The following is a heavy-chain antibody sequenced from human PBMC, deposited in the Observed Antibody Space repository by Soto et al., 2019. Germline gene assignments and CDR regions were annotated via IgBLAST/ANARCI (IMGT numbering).Heavy chain of an antibody. Sequence: GASVKVSCKASGYTFTSYDINWVRQATGQGLEWMGWVNPNSGNTGYAQKFQGRVTMTRNTSISTAYMELSSLRSEDTAVYYCARGMIVVVAFDYWGQGTLVTSPQ. CDR1: GYTFTSYD. CDR2: VNPNSGNT. V-gene: IGHV1-8*01. J-gene: IGHJ4*02. D-gene: IGHD3-22*01. CDR3: ARGMIVVVAFDY.